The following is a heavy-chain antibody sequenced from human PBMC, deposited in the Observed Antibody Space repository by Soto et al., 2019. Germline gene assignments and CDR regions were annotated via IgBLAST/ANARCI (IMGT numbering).Heavy chain of an antibody. Sequence: ASVNASCKSSGNTFTSYYINWGRQATGHGLECMGWINPNSGNIVYAQKFQGRVTMTRDTAIRTAYMEVSRLRFDDTAVYYCARGRASGSYYLLDYWGQGTLVTFSS. D-gene: IGHD3-10*01. J-gene: IGHJ4*02. V-gene: IGHV1-8*01. CDR2: INPNSGNI. CDR1: GNTFTSYY. CDR3: ARGRASGSYYLLDY.